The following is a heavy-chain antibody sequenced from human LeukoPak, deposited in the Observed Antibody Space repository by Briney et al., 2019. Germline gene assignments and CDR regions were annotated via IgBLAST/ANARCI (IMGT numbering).Heavy chain of an antibody. CDR2: IYHRGNT. Sequence: SETLSLTCAVSGYSISSNYYWGWIRQPPGNGLEWIGVIYHRGNTDYNPSLQSRVTISIDTSKNEFSLKVNSVTAADTAVYYCARSVIVPAIVADYYTYMDVWGRGISVTVSS. CDR1: GYSISSNYY. V-gene: IGHV4-38-2*01. D-gene: IGHD2-2*01. J-gene: IGHJ6*03. CDR3: ARSVIVPAIVADYYTYMDV.